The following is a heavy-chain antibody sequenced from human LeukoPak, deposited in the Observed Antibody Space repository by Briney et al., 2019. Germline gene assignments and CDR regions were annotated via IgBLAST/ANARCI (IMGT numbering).Heavy chain of an antibody. Sequence: ASVKVSCKASGGTFSSYAISWVRQAPGQGLEWMGRIIPILGIANYAQKFQGRVTITADKSTSTAYMELSSLRSEDTAVYYCARERDLSGHHAVFDYWGQGTLVTVSS. V-gene: IGHV1-69*04. D-gene: IGHD1-14*01. CDR2: IIPILGIA. CDR3: ARERDLSGHHAVFDY. CDR1: GGTFSSYA. J-gene: IGHJ4*02.